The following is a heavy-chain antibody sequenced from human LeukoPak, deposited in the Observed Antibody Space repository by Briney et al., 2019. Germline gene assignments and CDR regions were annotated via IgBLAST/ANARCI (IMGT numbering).Heavy chain of an antibody. CDR2: INPNSGGT. Sequence: ASVKASCEASGYTFTGYYMHWVRQAPGQGLEWMGWINPNSGGTNYAQKFQGRVTMTRDTSISTAYMELSRLRSDDTAVYYCAREYYEGSWWFDPWGQGTLVTVSS. J-gene: IGHJ5*02. CDR1: GYTFTGYY. V-gene: IGHV1-2*02. CDR3: AREYYEGSWWFDP. D-gene: IGHD3-22*01.